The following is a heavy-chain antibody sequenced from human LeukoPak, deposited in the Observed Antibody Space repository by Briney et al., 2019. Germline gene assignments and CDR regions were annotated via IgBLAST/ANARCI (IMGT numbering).Heavy chain of an antibody. Sequence: GSLRLSCAASGFTVSSNYMSWVRQAPGKGLEWVSVIYSGGSTYYADSVKGRFTISRDNSKNTLYLQMNSLRAEDTAVYYCARVKSSSKGDHFDYWGQGTLVTVSS. V-gene: IGHV3-53*01. D-gene: IGHD6-13*01. CDR2: IYSGGST. CDR3: ARVKSSSKGDHFDY. CDR1: GFTVSSNY. J-gene: IGHJ4*02.